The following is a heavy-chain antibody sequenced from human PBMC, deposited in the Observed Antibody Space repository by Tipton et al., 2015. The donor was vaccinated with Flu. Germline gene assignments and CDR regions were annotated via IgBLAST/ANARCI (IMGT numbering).Heavy chain of an antibody. D-gene: IGHD6-25*01. CDR2: ISGYSGNT. J-gene: IGHJ6*03. V-gene: IGHV1-18*04. CDR1: GYTLTSYP. CDR3: ARQIYTSGELDYDYYYMDV. Sequence: QSGPEVKKPGASVKVSCKASGYTLTSYPISWVRQAPGQGLEWMGWISGYSGNTNYAQRLQGRVTMTTDTSTNTAYMELRSLRSDDTAVYYCARQIYTSGELDYDYYYMDVWGKGTTVTVSS.